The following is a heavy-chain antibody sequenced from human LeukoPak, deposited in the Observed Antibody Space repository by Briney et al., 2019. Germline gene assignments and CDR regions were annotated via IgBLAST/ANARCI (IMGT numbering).Heavy chain of an antibody. CDR2: ISGSGGST. J-gene: IGHJ4*02. V-gene: IGHV3-23*01. Sequence: PGGSLRLSCAASGFTFSSYAMSWVRQAPGKGLGWVSTISGSGGSTYYADSVKGRFTISRDNSKNTLYLQMNSLRAEDTAVYYCARERSPSPWEPFDYWGQGTLVTVSS. D-gene: IGHD1-26*01. CDR3: ARERSPSPWEPFDY. CDR1: GFTFSSYA.